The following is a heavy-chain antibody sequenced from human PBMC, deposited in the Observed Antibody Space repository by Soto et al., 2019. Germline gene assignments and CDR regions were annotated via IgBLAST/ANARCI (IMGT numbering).Heavy chain of an antibody. D-gene: IGHD6-6*01. Sequence: SETLSLTCAVSGGSISSSNWWSWVRQPPGKGLEWIGEIYHSGSTNYNPSLKSRVTISVDKSKNQFSLKLSSVTAADTAVYYCAREPSIAARRNWFDPWGQGTLVTVSS. J-gene: IGHJ5*02. CDR3: AREPSIAARRNWFDP. CDR2: IYHSGST. V-gene: IGHV4-4*02. CDR1: GGSISSSNW.